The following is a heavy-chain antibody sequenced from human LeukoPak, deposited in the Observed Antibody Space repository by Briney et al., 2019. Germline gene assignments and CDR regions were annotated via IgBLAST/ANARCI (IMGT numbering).Heavy chain of an antibody. CDR1: GGTFSSYA. CDR2: IIPILGIA. V-gene: IGHV1-69*04. J-gene: IGHJ6*02. Sequence: SVKVSCKASGGTFSSYAISWVRQAPGQGLEWMGRIIPILGIANYAQKFQGRVTITADKSTSTAYMELSSLRSEDTAVYYCARGPVSQLYGMDVRGQGTTVTVSS. CDR3: ARGPVSQLYGMDV. D-gene: IGHD1-1*01.